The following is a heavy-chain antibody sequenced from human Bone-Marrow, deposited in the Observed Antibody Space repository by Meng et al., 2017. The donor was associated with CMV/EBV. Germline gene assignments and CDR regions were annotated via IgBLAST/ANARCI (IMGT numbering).Heavy chain of an antibody. Sequence: GESLKISCAASGFTFSNYAMSWVRQAPGKGLEWVSIIYSGGSRTYYADSVKGRFTISRDNLKNTLYLQMNSLRAEDTAVYYCAKDSRSDFWSGYLFGYWVQGPLVPVSS. CDR3: AKDSRSDFWSGYLFGY. J-gene: IGHJ4*02. D-gene: IGHD3-3*01. CDR2: IYSGGSRT. V-gene: IGHV3-23*03. CDR1: GFTFSNYA.